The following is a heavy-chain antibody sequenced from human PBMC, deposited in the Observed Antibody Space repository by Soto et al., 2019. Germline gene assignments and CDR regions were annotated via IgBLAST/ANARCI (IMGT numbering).Heavy chain of an antibody. V-gene: IGHV4-38-2*02. CDR1: GYSISSGCY. D-gene: IGHD3-10*01. Sequence: SETLSLTCTVSGYSISSGCYWGWIRQPPGKRLECIWSMYPTGSTYYNPSLKSRVTISVDTSKNQFSLKLTSVTAADTAVYYCARDLNYGLYYFDYWGQGTLVTVSS. CDR2: MYPTGST. CDR3: ARDLNYGLYYFDY. J-gene: IGHJ4*02.